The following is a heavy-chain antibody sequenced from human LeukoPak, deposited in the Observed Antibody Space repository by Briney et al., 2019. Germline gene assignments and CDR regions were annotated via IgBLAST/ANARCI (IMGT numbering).Heavy chain of an antibody. D-gene: IGHD3-10*01. J-gene: IGHJ4*02. CDR2: ITGGDTYT. CDR1: GFSLYNYA. V-gene: IGHV3-23*01. CDR3: NTVTYYNSRAPGDY. Sequence: GGSLRLSCAASGFSLYNYAVNWVRQAPGKGLEWVSAITGGDTYTYYADSVKGRFTISRDYSKNTLYLQMNSLRAEDTAVYYCNTVTYYNSRAPGDYWGQGALVTVSS.